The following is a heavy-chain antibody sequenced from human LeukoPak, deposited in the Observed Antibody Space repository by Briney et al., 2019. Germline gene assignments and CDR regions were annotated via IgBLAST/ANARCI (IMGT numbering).Heavy chain of an antibody. D-gene: IGHD2-2*02. J-gene: IGHJ6*03. CDR3: AKAPSDIVVVPAAIPGSTNMDV. V-gene: IGHV3-23*01. CDR1: GFTFSSYA. CDR2: ISGSGGST. Sequence: GGSLRLSCAASGFTFSSYAMSWVRQAPGKGLEWVSAISGSGGSTYYADSVKGRFTISRDNSKNTLYLQMDSLRAEDTAVYYCAKAPSDIVVVPAAIPGSTNMDVWGKGTTVTVSS.